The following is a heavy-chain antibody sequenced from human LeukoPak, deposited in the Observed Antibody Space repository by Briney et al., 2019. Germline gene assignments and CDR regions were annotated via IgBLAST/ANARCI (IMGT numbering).Heavy chain of an antibody. CDR3: TRGRPGHYFDY. CDR1: GFTFSGYS. V-gene: IGHV3-48*02. CDR2: ISGSSSTI. Sequence: GGSLRLSCGVSGFTFSGYSMNWVRQAPGKGLEWVSYISGSSSTIFYADSMKGRFTVSRDNAKNSLYLQMDGLRDGDTAVYYCTRGRPGHYFDYWGQGTRVTVSS. D-gene: IGHD6-6*01. J-gene: IGHJ4*02.